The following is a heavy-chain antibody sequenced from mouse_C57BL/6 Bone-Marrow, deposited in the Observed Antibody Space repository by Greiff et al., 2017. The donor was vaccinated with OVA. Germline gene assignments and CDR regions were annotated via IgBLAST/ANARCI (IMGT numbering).Heavy chain of an antibody. D-gene: IGHD1-1*01. CDR3: TFYYYGSSYYFDY. Sequence: VKLVESGAELVRPGASVTLSCKASGYTFTDYEMHWVKQTPVHGLEWIGAIDPETGGTAYNQKFKGKAILTADKSSSTAYMELRSLTSEDSAVYYCTFYYYGSSYYFDYWGQGTTLTVSS. CDR2: IDPETGGT. J-gene: IGHJ2*01. CDR1: GYTFTDYE. V-gene: IGHV1-15*01.